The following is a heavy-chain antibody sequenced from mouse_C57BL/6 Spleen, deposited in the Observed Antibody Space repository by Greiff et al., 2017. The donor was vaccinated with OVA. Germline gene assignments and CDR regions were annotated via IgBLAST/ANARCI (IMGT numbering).Heavy chain of an antibody. CDR3: ARRGIYYGNPYYFDY. V-gene: IGHV1-55*01. J-gene: IGHJ2*01. CDR2: IYPGSGST. Sequence: QVQLKQPGAELVKPGASVKMSCKASGYTFTSYWITWVKQRPGQGLEWIGDIYPGSGSTNYNEKFKSKATLTVDTSSSTAYMQLSSLTSEDSAVYYCARRGIYYGNPYYFDYWGQGTTLTVSS. CDR1: GYTFTSYW. D-gene: IGHD2-1*01.